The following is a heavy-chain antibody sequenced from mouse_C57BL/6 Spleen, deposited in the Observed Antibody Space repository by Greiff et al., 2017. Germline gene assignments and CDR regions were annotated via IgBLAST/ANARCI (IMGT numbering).Heavy chain of an antibody. CDR1: GFTFSSYG. CDR2: ISSGGSYT. V-gene: IGHV5-6*01. Sequence: VQVVESGGDLVKPGGSLKLSCAASGFTFSSYGMSWVRQTPDKRLEWVATISSGGSYTYYPDSVKGRFTISRDNAKNTLYLQMSSLKSEDTAMYYCARDYGSSLAWFAYWGQGTLVTVSA. J-gene: IGHJ3*01. CDR3: ARDYGSSLAWFAY. D-gene: IGHD1-1*01.